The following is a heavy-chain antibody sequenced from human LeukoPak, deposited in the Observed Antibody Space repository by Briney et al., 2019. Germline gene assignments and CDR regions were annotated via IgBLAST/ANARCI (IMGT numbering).Heavy chain of an antibody. Sequence: ASVKVSCEASGGTFSSYAISWVRQAPGQGLEWMGGIIPIFGTANYAQKFQDRATITADESTSTAYMELSSLRSEDTAVYYCATSHGRPQTYYYYGMDVWGQGTTVTVSS. CDR3: ATSHGRPQTYYYYGMDV. V-gene: IGHV1-69*13. J-gene: IGHJ6*02. D-gene: IGHD5-24*01. CDR1: GGTFSSYA. CDR2: IIPIFGTA.